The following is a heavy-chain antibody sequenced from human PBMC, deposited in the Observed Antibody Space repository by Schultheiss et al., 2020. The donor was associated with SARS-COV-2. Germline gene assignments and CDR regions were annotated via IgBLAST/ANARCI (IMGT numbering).Heavy chain of an antibody. D-gene: IGHD3-10*01. CDR3: ARDTGGISIWFVPDY. V-gene: IGHV3-23*01. CDR2: IEGSGGTT. J-gene: IGHJ4*02. CDR1: GFTFSSCA. Sequence: GGSLRLSCAASGFTFSSCAMSWVRQAPGKGLEWVSTIEGSGGTTYYADSVKGRFTISRDNPKNTVYLQMNSLRAEDTARYYCARDTGGISIWFVPDYWGQGSLVTVSS.